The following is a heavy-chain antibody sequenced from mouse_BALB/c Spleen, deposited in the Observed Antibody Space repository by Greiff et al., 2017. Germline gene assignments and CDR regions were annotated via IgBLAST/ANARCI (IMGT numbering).Heavy chain of an antibody. J-gene: IGHJ4*01. CDR1: GFAFSSYD. V-gene: IGHV5-12-1*01. Sequence: EVKLVESGGGLVKPGGSLKLSCAASGFAFSSYDMSWVRQTPEKRLEWVAYISSGGGSTYYPDTVKGRFTISRDNAKNTLYLQMSSLKSEDTAMYYCARHGITTVVATDAMDYWGQGTSVTVSS. CDR2: ISSGGGST. D-gene: IGHD1-1*01. CDR3: ARHGITTVVATDAMDY.